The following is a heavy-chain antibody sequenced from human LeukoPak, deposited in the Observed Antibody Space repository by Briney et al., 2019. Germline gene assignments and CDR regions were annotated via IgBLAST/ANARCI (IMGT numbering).Heavy chain of an antibody. Sequence: PVGSLRLSCAASGFTFSSYSMNWVRQAPGKGLEWVSSISSSSSYIYSADSVKGRFTISRDNAKNSLYLQMNSLRAEDTAVYYCARDSYNDFDYWGQGTLVTVSS. CDR3: ARDSYNDFDY. CDR1: GFTFSSYS. V-gene: IGHV3-21*01. D-gene: IGHD5-24*01. CDR2: ISSSSSYI. J-gene: IGHJ4*02.